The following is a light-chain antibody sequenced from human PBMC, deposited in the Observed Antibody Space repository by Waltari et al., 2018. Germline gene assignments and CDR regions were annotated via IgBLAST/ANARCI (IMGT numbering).Light chain of an antibody. Sequence: DREVTQSPATLSLSPGERATLSCRASQNVSKNLAWYQQKPGQAPRRLIYGASTRPTDIRDRFTGSGSGTDFTLTINSLQSEDFGVYYCQSYTKCIWTFGRGTNVEI. CDR3: QSYTKCIWT. J-gene: IGKJ1*01. V-gene: IGKV3-15*01. CDR2: GAS. CDR1: QNVSKN.